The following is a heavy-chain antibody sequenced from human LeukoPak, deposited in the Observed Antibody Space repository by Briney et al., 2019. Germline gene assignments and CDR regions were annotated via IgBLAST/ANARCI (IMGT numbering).Heavy chain of an antibody. V-gene: IGHV3-30*02. CDR3: AKGYGSGSYLDY. D-gene: IGHD3-10*01. CDR2: IHYDGSNK. CDR1: GFTFSSYG. J-gene: IGHJ4*02. Sequence: GGSLRLSCAASGFTFSSYGMHWVRQAPGKGLEWVAFIHYDGSNKYYADSVKGRFTISRDNSKNTLYLQMNSLRAEDTAVYYCAKGYGSGSYLDYWGQGTLVTVSS.